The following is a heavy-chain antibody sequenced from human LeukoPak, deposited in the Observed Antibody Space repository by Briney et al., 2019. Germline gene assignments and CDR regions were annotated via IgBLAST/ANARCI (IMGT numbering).Heavy chain of an antibody. CDR3: ARGPPNWGYDY. D-gene: IGHD7-27*01. V-gene: IGHV1-8*01. J-gene: IGHJ4*02. CDR2: MSPNSGDT. CDR1: GYTFTSYD. Sequence: ASVKVSCKASGYTFTSYDFNWVRQATGQRPEWMGWMSPNSGDTGYAQKFQDRVTMTRNTSISTAYMEMSSLRSDDTAVYYCARGPPNWGYDYWGPGTLVTVSS.